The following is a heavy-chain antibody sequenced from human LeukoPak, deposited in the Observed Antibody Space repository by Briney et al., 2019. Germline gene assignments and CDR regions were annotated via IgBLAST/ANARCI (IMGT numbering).Heavy chain of an antibody. D-gene: IGHD6-19*01. J-gene: IGHJ4*01. CDR1: GYSFTTYW. V-gene: IGHV5-51*01. CDR3: ATRGPAVALDY. CDR2: IYSGDSDT. Sequence: GESLKISCKGSGYSFTTYWIGWVRPMPGKGLEWMGIIYSGDSDTKYSPSLQGQVTISADKSISTAYLQWSSLKASDTAMYYCATRGPAVALDYWGQGTLVTVFS.